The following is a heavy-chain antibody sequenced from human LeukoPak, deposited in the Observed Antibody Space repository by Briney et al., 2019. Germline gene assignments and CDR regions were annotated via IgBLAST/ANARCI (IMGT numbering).Heavy chain of an antibody. CDR3: ARHGVDYGDYYFDY. CDR1: GGSISSGDYY. CDR2: IYYSGST. Sequence: SQTLSLTCTVSGGSISSGDYYWSWIRQPPGKGLEWIGYIYYSGSTYYNPSLKSRVTISVDTSKNQFSLKLSSVTAADTAVYYCARHGVDYGDYYFDYWGQGTLVTVSS. J-gene: IGHJ4*02. V-gene: IGHV4-30-4*01. D-gene: IGHD4-17*01.